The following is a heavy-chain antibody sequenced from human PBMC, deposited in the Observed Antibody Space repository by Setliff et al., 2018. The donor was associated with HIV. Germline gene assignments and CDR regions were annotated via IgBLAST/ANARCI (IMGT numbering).Heavy chain of an antibody. CDR3: AKGAGFYGDYTFDH. D-gene: IGHD4-17*01. V-gene: IGHV4-59*11. CDR2: IYSTGST. Sequence: SETLSLTCTVSGPSINIHYWSWIRQSPGKAFEWIGYIYSTGSTNYNPSLQSRVTIPMVASRNQFSLKVTSVTAADTAVYYCAKGAGFYGDYTFDHWGQGRQVTVSS. J-gene: IGHJ4*02. CDR1: GPSINIHY.